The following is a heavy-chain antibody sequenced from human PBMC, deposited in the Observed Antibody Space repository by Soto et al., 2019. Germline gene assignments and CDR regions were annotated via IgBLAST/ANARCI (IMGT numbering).Heavy chain of an antibody. CDR3: ARVMITFGGVILGYFDY. V-gene: IGHV4-31*03. CDR2: IYYSGRT. J-gene: IGHJ4*02. CDR1: GGSISSGGYY. D-gene: IGHD3-16*02. Sequence: QVQLQESGPGLVKPSQTLSLTCTVSGGSISSGGYYWSWIRQHPGKGLEWIGYIYYSGRTYYNPSLKSRVTISVDTSKNQFSLKLSSVTAADTAVYYCARVMITFGGVILGYFDYWGQGTLVTVSS.